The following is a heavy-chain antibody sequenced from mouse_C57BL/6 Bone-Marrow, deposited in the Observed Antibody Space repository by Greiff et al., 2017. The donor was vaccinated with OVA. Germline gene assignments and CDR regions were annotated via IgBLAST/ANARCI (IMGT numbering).Heavy chain of an antibody. CDR2: ISYDGSN. J-gene: IGHJ4*01. Sequence: EVQLVESGPGLVKPSQSLSLTCSVTGYSITSGYYWNWIRQFPGNKLEWMGYISYDGSNNYNPSLKNRISITRDTSKNQFFLKLNSVTTEDTATYYCARGTYYSNYVCYAMDYWGQGTSVTVSS. V-gene: IGHV3-6*01. D-gene: IGHD2-5*01. CDR1: GYSITSGYY. CDR3: ARGTYYSNYVCYAMDY.